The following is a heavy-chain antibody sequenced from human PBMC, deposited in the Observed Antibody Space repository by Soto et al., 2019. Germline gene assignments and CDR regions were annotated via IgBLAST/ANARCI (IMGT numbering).Heavy chain of an antibody. Sequence: SETLSLTCTVSGGSVSSGSYYWSWIRQPPGKGLEWIGYIYYSGSTNYNPSLKSRVTISVDTSKSQFSLKLSSVTAADTAVYYCARIDNWNYVKFDYWGQGTLVTVSS. CDR2: IYYSGST. V-gene: IGHV4-61*01. D-gene: IGHD1-7*01. J-gene: IGHJ4*02. CDR3: ARIDNWNYVKFDY. CDR1: GGSVSSGSYY.